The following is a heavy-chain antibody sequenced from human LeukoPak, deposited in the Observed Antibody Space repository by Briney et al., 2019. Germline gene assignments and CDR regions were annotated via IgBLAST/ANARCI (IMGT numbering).Heavy chain of an antibody. Sequence: SQTLSLTCTVSGGSISSGDYYWSWIRQPPGKGLEWIGYIYYSGSTYYNPSLKSRVTISVDTSKNQFSLKLSSVTAADTAVYYCARHLSGIVVVVAAAVQHWGQGTLVTVSS. D-gene: IGHD2-15*01. J-gene: IGHJ1*01. CDR2: IYYSGST. CDR1: GGSISSGDYY. CDR3: ARHLSGIVVVVAAAVQH. V-gene: IGHV4-30-4*01.